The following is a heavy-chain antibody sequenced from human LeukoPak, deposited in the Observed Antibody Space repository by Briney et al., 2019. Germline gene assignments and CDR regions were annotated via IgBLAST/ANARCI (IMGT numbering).Heavy chain of an antibody. V-gene: IGHV1-18*01. J-gene: IGHJ4*02. D-gene: IGHD3-22*01. CDR2: ISAYSGNT. CDR1: GYTLTSYG. Sequence: ASVKVSCKASGYTLTSYGISWVRQAPGQGLEWMGWISAYSGNTNYAQKLQGRVTMTTDTSTSTAYMELRSLRSDDTAVYYCARVREITMIVVVIERYYFDYWGQGTLVTVSS. CDR3: ARVREITMIVVVIERYYFDY.